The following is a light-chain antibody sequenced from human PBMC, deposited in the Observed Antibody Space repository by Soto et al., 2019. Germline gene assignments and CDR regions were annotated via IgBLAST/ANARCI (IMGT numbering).Light chain of an antibody. CDR3: QQYNSYPIT. V-gene: IGKV1-5*03. Sequence: DIQMTQSPSTLSASVGDRVTITCRASQSISSWLAWYQQKPGKAPKLLIYKASSLESGVPSRFSGSRSATEFTLTISSLQPDDFATYYCQQYNSYPITFGQGTRLEIK. CDR2: KAS. J-gene: IGKJ5*01. CDR1: QSISSW.